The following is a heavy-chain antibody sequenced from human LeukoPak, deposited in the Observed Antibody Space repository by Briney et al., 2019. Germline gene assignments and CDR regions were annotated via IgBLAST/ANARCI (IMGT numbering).Heavy chain of an antibody. V-gene: IGHV3-30-3*01. CDR1: GFTFSSYA. Sequence: GGSLRLSCAASGFTFSSYAMHWVRQAPGKGLEWVAVISYDGSNKYYADSVKGRFTIPRDNSKNTLYLQMNSLRAEDTAVYYCACGITGTTGFDPWGQGTLVTVSS. D-gene: IGHD1-7*01. J-gene: IGHJ5*02. CDR2: ISYDGSNK. CDR3: ACGITGTTGFDP.